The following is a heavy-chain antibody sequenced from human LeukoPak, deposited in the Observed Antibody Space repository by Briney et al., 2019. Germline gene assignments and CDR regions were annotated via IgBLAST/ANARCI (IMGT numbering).Heavy chain of an antibody. Sequence: PGGSLRLSCAASGFTFSTSAMHWVRQAPDKGLEWLAFISNDGRVKFYADSVKGRFTVSRDNSKNTLYVQMNSLRVDDTAVYYCAREDYWGQGTLVTVSS. CDR1: GFTFSTSA. V-gene: IGHV3-30*04. CDR3: AREDY. CDR2: ISNDGRVK. J-gene: IGHJ4*02.